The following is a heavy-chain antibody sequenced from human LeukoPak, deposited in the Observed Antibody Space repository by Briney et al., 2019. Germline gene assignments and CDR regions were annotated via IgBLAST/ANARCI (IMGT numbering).Heavy chain of an antibody. CDR2: INSDGSST. CDR3: ARDPPTGDSLDY. Sequence: GGSLRLSRAASGFTFSSYWMHWVRQAPGKGLVWVPRINSDGSSTSYADSVKGRFAISRDNAKNTLYLQTNSLRAEDTAVYYCARDPPTGDSLDYWGQGTLVTVSS. D-gene: IGHD2-21*02. CDR1: GFTFSSYW. V-gene: IGHV3-74*01. J-gene: IGHJ4*02.